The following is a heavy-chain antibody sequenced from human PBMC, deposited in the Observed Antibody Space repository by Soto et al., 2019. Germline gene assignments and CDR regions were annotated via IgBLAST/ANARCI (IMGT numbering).Heavy chain of an antibody. J-gene: IGHJ3*02. CDR3: AKVRSSGWSYAFDI. Sequence: QVQLVESGGGVVQPGGSLRLSCAASGFTFSSYGMHWVRQAPGKGREWVAAISYDRTKEYYADSVKGRFTISRDNSNNTLYLQMNSLRVEDTGVFYCAKVRSSGWSYAFDIWGQGTMVTVSS. V-gene: IGHV3-30*18. CDR1: GFTFSSYG. CDR2: ISYDRTKE. D-gene: IGHD6-19*01.